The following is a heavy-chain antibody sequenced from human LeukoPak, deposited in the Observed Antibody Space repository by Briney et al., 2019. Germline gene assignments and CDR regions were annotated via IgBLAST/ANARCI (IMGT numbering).Heavy chain of an antibody. J-gene: IGHJ6*02. V-gene: IGHV3-15*01. D-gene: IGHD3-10*01. CDR3: TTVATYYYGSRYYYYGMDV. Sequence: GGSLRLSCAASGFTFSNAWMSWVRQAPGKGLEWVGRIKSKTDGGTTDYAAPVKGRFTISRDDSKNTLYLQMNSLKTEDTAVYYCTTVATYYYGSRYYYYGMDVWGQGTTVTVSS. CDR1: GFTFSNAW. CDR2: IKSKTDGGTT.